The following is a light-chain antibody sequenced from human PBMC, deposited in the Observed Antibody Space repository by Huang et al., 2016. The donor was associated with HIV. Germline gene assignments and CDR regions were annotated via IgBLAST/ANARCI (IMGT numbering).Light chain of an antibody. J-gene: IGKJ3*01. CDR2: LGS. CDR1: QSLLHSNGYNY. Sequence: DIVMTQSPLSLSVTPGEPASISCRSSQSLLHSNGYNYLDWYLQKPGQSPQLLIYLGSNRASGVPDRFSGSGSCTDFTLKISRVEADDVGVYYCMQGLQTLPFTFGPGTKVDIK. CDR3: MQGLQTLPFT. V-gene: IGKV2-28*01.